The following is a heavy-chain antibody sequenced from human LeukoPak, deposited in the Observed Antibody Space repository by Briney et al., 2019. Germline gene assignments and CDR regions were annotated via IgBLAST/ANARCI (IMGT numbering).Heavy chain of an antibody. D-gene: IGHD6-13*01. V-gene: IGHV4-34*01. CDR1: GGSFSGYY. CDR3: ARRPYTSSYQYFQH. Sequence: SETLSLTCAVYGGSFSGYYWSWIRQPPGKGLEWIGEINHSGSTNYNPSLKSRVTISVDTSKNQFSLKLSSVAAADTAVYYCARRPYTSSYQYFQHWGQGTLVTVSS. CDR2: INHSGST. J-gene: IGHJ1*01.